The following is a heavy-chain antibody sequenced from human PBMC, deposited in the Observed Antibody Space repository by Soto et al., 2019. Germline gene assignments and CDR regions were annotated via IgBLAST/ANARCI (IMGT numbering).Heavy chain of an antibody. CDR3: ARVMYGSGSYLHTLDY. V-gene: IGHV4-59*01. CDR2: IYYTGST. CDR1: GGSISSFY. D-gene: IGHD3-10*01. Sequence: QVQLQESGPGLVKPSETLSLNCTVSGGSISSFYWSWIRQSPGKGLEWIGYIYYTGSTVYNPSLKSRVPISLDTSKTQFSLKLSSVTAADTAVYYCARVMYGSGSYLHTLDYWGQGTLVTVSS. J-gene: IGHJ4*02.